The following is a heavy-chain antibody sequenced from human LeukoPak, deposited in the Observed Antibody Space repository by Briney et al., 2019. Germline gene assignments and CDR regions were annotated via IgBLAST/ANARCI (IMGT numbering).Heavy chain of an antibody. CDR1: GYTFTSYD. CDR2: MNPNSGNT. J-gene: IGHJ3*02. D-gene: IGHD3-22*01. CDR3: ARGYYYDSSGSDAFDI. V-gene: IGHV1-8*01. Sequence: GASVKVSCKASGYTFTSYDINWVREATGQGREWMGWMNPNSGNTGYAQKFQGRVTMTRNTSISTAYMELSSLRSEDTAVYYCARGYYYDSSGSDAFDIGGQGTMVTVSS.